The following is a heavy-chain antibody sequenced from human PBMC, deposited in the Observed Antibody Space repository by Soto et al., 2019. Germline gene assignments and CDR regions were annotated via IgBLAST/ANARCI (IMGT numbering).Heavy chain of an antibody. CDR2: ISRSSRTI. J-gene: IGHJ3*02. V-gene: IGHV3-48*02. CDR3: ARESYCYDSSTFDI. CDR1: GFTFSSYI. Sequence: EVQLVESGGGLVQPGGSLRLSCAASGFTFSSYIMNWVRQAPGKGLEWVSYISRSSRTIYYADSVKGRFTISRDNAKNSLYLQMNSLRDEDTSVYYCARESYCYDSSTFDIWGQGTMVTVSS. D-gene: IGHD3-22*01.